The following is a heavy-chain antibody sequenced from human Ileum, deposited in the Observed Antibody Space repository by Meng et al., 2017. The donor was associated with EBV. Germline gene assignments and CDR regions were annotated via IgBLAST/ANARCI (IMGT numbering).Heavy chain of an antibody. D-gene: IGHD5-24*01. Sequence: VEQVQSGAEVKKPGASVKVSCKASGYTFTNYDISWVRQATGQGLEWMGWMNPKTGTAHYAQKFQGRVSMTRDTSITTAYMELSSLTSEDTAVYYCVRTLERGDYWGQGTLVTVSS. J-gene: IGHJ4*02. V-gene: IGHV1-8*01. CDR1: GYTFTNYD. CDR3: VRTLERGDY. CDR2: MNPKTGTA.